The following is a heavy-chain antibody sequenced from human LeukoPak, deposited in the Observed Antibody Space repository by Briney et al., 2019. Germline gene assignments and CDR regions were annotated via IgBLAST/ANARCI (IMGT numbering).Heavy chain of an antibody. CDR1: GGSFSGYY. J-gene: IGHJ1*01. Sequence: TSETLSLTCAVYGGSFSGYYWSWIRQPPGKGLEWIGEINHSGSTNYNPSLKSRATISVDTSKNQFSLKLSSVTAADTAVYYCARGYLSSSWLKYFQHWGQGTLVTVSS. CDR3: ARGYLSSSWLKYFQH. D-gene: IGHD6-13*01. V-gene: IGHV4-34*01. CDR2: INHSGST.